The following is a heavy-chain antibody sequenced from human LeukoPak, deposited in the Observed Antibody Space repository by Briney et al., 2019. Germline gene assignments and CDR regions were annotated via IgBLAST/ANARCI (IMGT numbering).Heavy chain of an antibody. D-gene: IGHD3-22*01. CDR2: INHSGST. CDR3: ARHLGYYYDSSGYCDY. Sequence: SETLSLTCAVYGESFSGYYWSWIRQPPGKGLEWIGEINHSGSTNYNPSLKSRVTISVDTSKNQFSLKLSSVTAADTAVYYCARHLGYYYDSSGYCDYWGQGTLVTVSS. J-gene: IGHJ4*02. V-gene: IGHV4-34*01. CDR1: GESFSGYY.